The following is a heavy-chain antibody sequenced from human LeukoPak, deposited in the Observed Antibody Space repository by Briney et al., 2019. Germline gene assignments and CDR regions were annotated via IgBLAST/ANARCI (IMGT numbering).Heavy chain of an antibody. CDR3: AKGWYSSGWLSPDC. CDR2: ISWSSGSI. V-gene: IGHV3-9*01. D-gene: IGHD6-19*01. CDR1: GFTFDDYA. J-gene: IGHJ4*02. Sequence: GGSLRLSCAASGFTFDDYAMHWVRQAPGKGLEWVSGISWSSGSIAYADSVKGRFTISRDNANKSLYLQMNSLRAEDTGLYYCAKGWYSSGWLSPDCWGKGTLVTASS.